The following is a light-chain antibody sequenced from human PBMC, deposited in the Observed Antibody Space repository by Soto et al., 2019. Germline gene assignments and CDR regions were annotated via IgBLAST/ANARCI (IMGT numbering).Light chain of an antibody. CDR2: DVS. Sequence: QSALTQPASVSGSPGQSIAISCTGTSSDVGNYNYVSWYQQHPGKAPQLMIYDVSSRPSGVSDRFSGSKSGNTASLTISGLQAEDEADYYCSSYTTSSTYVFGTGTKVTVL. J-gene: IGLJ1*01. CDR3: SSYTTSSTYV. CDR1: SSDVGNYNY. V-gene: IGLV2-14*01.